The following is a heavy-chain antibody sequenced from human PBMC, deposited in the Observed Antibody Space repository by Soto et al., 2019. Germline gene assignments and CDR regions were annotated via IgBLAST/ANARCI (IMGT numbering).Heavy chain of an antibody. CDR3: AKGPTMIVVVTTFDY. D-gene: IGHD3-22*01. V-gene: IGHV3-23*01. J-gene: IGHJ4*02. Sequence: GGSLRLSCVASGFTFSNFAMAWVRQAPGEGLEWVSAISGSGDDTFYADSMKGRFTISRDNSKDTLYLQINSLRAEDTAVYYCAKGPTMIVVVTTFDYWGQGTLVTVSS. CDR2: ISGSGDDT. CDR1: GFTFSNFA.